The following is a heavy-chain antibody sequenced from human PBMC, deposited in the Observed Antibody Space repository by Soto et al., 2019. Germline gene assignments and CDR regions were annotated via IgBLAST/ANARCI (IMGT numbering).Heavy chain of an antibody. J-gene: IGHJ4*02. CDR3: AKRSSSSTFDY. D-gene: IGHD6-6*01. Sequence: EVQLLESGGGLVQPGASLRLSCAASGFTFSSYAMSWVRQAPGKGLEWVSVISGSEDSTCYADSVKGRFTISRDNAKNTLYLQMNSLRAEDTAVYYCAKRSSSSTFDYWGQGTLVTVSS. CDR2: ISGSEDST. V-gene: IGHV3-23*01. CDR1: GFTFSSYA.